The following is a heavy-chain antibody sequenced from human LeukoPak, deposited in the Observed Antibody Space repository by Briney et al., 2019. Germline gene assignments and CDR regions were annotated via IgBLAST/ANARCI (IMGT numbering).Heavy chain of an antibody. J-gene: IGHJ4*02. D-gene: IGHD3-16*02. CDR1: GGSINSYW. Sequence: SEPLSLTCSVSGGSINSYWWSWIRQPAGKELEFIGRIFLTGMTNYNPSLKSRVSMSVDTSKNQFSLELRSVTAADTAVYFCARAGYTISSYRFDYWGQGALVSVSS. CDR3: ARAGYTISSYRFDY. CDR2: IFLTGMT. V-gene: IGHV4-4*07.